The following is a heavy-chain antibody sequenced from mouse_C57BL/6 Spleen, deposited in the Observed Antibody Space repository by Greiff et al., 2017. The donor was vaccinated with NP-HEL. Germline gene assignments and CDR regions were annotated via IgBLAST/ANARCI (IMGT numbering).Heavy chain of an antibody. CDR2: ISSGGDYI. CDR1: GFTFSSYA. Sequence: EVHLVESGEGLVKPGGSLKLSCAASGFTFSSYAMPWVRQTPEKRLEWVAYISSGGDYIYYADTVKGRFTISRDNARNTRYMQMSSLKSEDTAMYYCTRDSYGAYGGQGTLVTVSA. D-gene: IGHD1-1*01. V-gene: IGHV5-9-1*02. CDR3: TRDSYGAY. J-gene: IGHJ3*01.